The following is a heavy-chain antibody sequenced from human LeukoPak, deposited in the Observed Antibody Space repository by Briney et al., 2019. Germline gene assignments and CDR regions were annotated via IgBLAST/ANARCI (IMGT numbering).Heavy chain of an antibody. CDR3: AKEFNRGLPDY. D-gene: IGHD2-21*01. CDR2: ISYDGSNE. V-gene: IGHV3-30*18. CDR1: GFTFSTYG. J-gene: IGHJ4*02. Sequence: GGSLRLSCAASGFTFSTYGMHWVRQAPGKGLEWVAVISYDGSNEYYADSVKGRFTISRDNSKNTLYLQMSSLRAEDTAVYYCAKEFNRGLPDYWGQGTLVTVSS.